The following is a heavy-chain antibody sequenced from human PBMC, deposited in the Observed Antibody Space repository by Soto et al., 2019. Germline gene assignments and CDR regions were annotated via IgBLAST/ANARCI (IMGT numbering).Heavy chain of an antibody. D-gene: IGHD2-2*01. Sequence: SETLSLTCIVSGDSVTFGHYYWSWIRQPPWKGLEWIGHIFFTGATNYSPSLKSRVTMSVDSSKSQFSLNLTSVTAADSAIYFCARSRSDSARSSLYRRLDGWGHGXTVTVYS. CDR1: GDSVTFGHYY. J-gene: IGHJ6*01. CDR3: ARSRSDSARSSLYRRLDG. V-gene: IGHV4-61*01. CDR2: IFFTGAT.